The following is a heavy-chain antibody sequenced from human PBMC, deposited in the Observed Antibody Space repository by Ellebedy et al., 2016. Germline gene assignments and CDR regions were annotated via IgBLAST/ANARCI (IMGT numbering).Heavy chain of an antibody. CDR3: ARLDYDFWTGDFDF. CDR2: IYYTGST. V-gene: IGHV4-39*01. CDR1: GDSISSSRCY. Sequence: GSLRLXCTVSGDSISSSRCYWGWIRQPPGKGLEWIGSIYYTGSTFYNPSLKSRLTISVDTSKNQFSLSLSSVTAADTAVYYCARLDYDFWTGDFDFWGQGTLVTVSS. J-gene: IGHJ4*02. D-gene: IGHD3-3*01.